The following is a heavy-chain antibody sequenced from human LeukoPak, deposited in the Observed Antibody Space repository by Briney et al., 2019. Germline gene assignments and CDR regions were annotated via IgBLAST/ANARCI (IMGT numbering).Heavy chain of an antibody. CDR2: ISYTGST. J-gene: IGHJ4*02. CDR1: GDSISSTTYY. Sequence: SETLSLTCTVSGDSISSTTYYWGWIRQPPGKGLKWIGSISYTGSTYYNPSLKSRVTISVDTSKNQFSLKLSSVTAADTAVYYCARTDYGGNQLGFDYWGQGTLVTVSS. D-gene: IGHD4-23*01. V-gene: IGHV4-39*07. CDR3: ARTDYGGNQLGFDY.